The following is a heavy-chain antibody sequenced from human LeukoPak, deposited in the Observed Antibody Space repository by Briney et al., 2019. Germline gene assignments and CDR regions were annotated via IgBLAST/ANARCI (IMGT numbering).Heavy chain of an antibody. J-gene: IGHJ4*02. CDR2: IYYSGRT. V-gene: IGHV4-61*05. Sequence: SETPSLTCTVSGGSISSGSYYWGWIRQSPGKGLEWIGYIYYSGRTRYNPSLKSPVTISVDTSKSQFSLRLSSVTAADTAVYFCARGQKYRYGYTVTELGSGYFDYWGQGTLVTVSS. D-gene: IGHD5-18*01. CDR3: ARGQKYRYGYTVTELGSGYFDY. CDR1: GGSISSGSYY.